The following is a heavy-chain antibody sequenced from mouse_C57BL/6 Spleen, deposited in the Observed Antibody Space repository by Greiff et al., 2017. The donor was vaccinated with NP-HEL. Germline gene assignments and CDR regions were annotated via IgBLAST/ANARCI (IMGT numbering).Heavy chain of an antibody. V-gene: IGHV1-4*01. CDR3: ARGMTYYSNYEYFDV. D-gene: IGHD2-5*01. CDR1: GYTFTSYT. CDR2: INPSSGYT. J-gene: IGHJ1*03. Sequence: QVQLQQSGAELARPGASVKMSCKASGYTFTSYTMHWVKQRPGQGLEWIGYINPSSGYTKYNQKFKDKATLTADKSSSTAYMQLSSLTSEDSAVYYCARGMTYYSNYEYFDVWGTGTTVTVSS.